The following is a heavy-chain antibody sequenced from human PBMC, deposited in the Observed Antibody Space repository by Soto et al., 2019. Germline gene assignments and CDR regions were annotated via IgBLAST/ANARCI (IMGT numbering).Heavy chain of an antibody. D-gene: IGHD2-8*01. CDR3: ARGAWADGVFDY. Sequence: QVQLVQSGAEVKKPGSSVKVSCKASGGTFNSYTINWVRQAPGQGLEWMGRIIPILGTANFTQRFQGRLTITADISTSTAYMELSSLRSEDTAVYCCARGAWADGVFDYWGQGTLVTVSS. CDR1: GGTFNSYT. J-gene: IGHJ4*02. CDR2: IIPILGTA. V-gene: IGHV1-69*08.